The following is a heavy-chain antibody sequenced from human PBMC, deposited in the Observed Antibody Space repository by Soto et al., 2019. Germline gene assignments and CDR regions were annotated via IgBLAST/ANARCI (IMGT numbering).Heavy chain of an antibody. J-gene: IGHJ4*02. CDR2: IRDSGGYT. Sequence: EVQLLESGGGLVQPGGSLRLSCAASGFTFSSYAMGWVRQPPGKGLELVSGIRDSGGYTYYADSVKGRFLISRDNSKNTQYIQTNSLRAEDTAVYYCVKGGIRGSRYIDSWGQAILVTVSS. CDR1: GFTFSSYA. D-gene: IGHD1-20*01. CDR3: VKGGIRGSRYIDS. V-gene: IGHV3-23*01.